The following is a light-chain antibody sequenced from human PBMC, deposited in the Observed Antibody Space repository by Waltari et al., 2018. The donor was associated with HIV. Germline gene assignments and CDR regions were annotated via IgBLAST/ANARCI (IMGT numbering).Light chain of an antibody. Sequence: QAVVTQESALTVSPGGTVTLTCDSSTVAVTCDNYPYCFQRTPGQAPRTLIYDTSNKHSWTPARFSGSLLGGKAALTLSGAQPEDEAEYYCLLSYGGARVFGGGTKLTVL. CDR2: DTS. CDR3: LLSYGGARV. J-gene: IGLJ2*01. V-gene: IGLV7-46*01. CDR1: TVAVTCDNY.